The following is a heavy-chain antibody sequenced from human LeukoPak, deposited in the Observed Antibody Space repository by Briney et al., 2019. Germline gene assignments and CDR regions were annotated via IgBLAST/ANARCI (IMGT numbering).Heavy chain of an antibody. D-gene: IGHD3-22*01. CDR1: GFTFSSYG. V-gene: IGHV3-30*18. Sequence: PGRSLRLSCAASGFTFSSYGMHWVRQAPGKGLEWVAVISYDGSNKYYADSVKGRLTISRDNSKNTLYLQMNSLRAEDTAVYYCAKDGGLVNYYDSSGYYLEYYFDYWGQGTLVTVSS. CDR3: AKDGGLVNYYDSSGYYLEYYFDY. J-gene: IGHJ4*02. CDR2: ISYDGSNK.